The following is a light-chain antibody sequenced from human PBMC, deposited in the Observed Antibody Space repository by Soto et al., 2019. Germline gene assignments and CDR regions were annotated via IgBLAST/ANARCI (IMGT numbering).Light chain of an antibody. CDR1: SGSIASNY. V-gene: IGLV6-57*04. CDR2: EDN. Sequence: NFMLTQPHSVSESPGKTVTISCTRSSGSIASNYVQWYQQRPGSAPTTVIYEDNQRPSGVPDRFSGSIDSSSNSASLTISRLKTEDEADYYCQSYHSSNVXXGGGTKLTVL. CDR3: QSYHSSNVX. J-gene: IGLJ3*02.